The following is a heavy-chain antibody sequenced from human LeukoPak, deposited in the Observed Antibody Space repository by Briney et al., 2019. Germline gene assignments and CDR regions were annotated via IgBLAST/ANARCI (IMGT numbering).Heavy chain of an antibody. Sequence: PSETLSLTCTVSGGSISSSSYYWGWIRQPPGKGLEWIGYIYYSGSTNYNPSLKSRVTISVDKSKNQFSLKLSSVTAADTAVYYCARARSSSWYPHWFDPWGQGTLVTVSS. V-gene: IGHV4-61*05. CDR1: GGSISSSSYY. D-gene: IGHD6-13*01. CDR3: ARARSSSWYPHWFDP. CDR2: IYYSGST. J-gene: IGHJ5*02.